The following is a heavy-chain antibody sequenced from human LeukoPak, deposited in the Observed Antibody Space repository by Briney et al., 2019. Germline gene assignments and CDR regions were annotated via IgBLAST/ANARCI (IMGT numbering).Heavy chain of an antibody. D-gene: IGHD1-26*01. V-gene: IGHV7-4-1*02. CDR1: GYTFSSYT. CDR2: INTNTGNP. CDR3: ASGPSYSGSNEYFDS. Sequence: SVKVSCKASGYTFSSYTMNWVRQAPGQGLEWMGWINTNTGNPTYAQDYTGRFVFSLDTSVSTTYLQISRLKAEDTAVYYCASGPSYSGSNEYFDSWGQGTLVTVSS. J-gene: IGHJ4*02.